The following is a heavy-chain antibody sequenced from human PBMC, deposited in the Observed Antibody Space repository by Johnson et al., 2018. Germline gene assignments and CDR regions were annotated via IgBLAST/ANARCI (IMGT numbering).Heavy chain of an antibody. CDR1: GFTFSSYA. CDR2: ISGSGGST. Sequence: VQLVQSGGGLVQXGRSXRLXCAASGFTFSSYAMSWVRQAPGKGLEWVSAISGSGGSTYYADSVKGRFTISRDNSKNTLYLQMNSLRVEDTALYYCAKATNRDYDDYEYFQHWGQGTLVTVSS. V-gene: IGHV3-23*04. CDR3: AKATNRDYDDYEYFQH. J-gene: IGHJ1*01. D-gene: IGHD4-17*01.